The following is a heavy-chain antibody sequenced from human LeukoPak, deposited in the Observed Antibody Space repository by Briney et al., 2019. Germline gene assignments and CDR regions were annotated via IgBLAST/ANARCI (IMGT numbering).Heavy chain of an antibody. J-gene: IGHJ3*02. V-gene: IGHV3-30-3*01. Sequence: PGGSLRLSCSTSGFPFSTLSMHWVRQAPAKGLEWVAVISYDGNNKYYADSVKGRFTISRDNSKNTLYLQMNSLRAEGTAVYYCARSHYDSSGYYYGFRAFDMWGQGTMVTVSS. D-gene: IGHD3-22*01. CDR2: ISYDGNNK. CDR3: ARSHYDSSGYYYGFRAFDM. CDR1: GFPFSTLS.